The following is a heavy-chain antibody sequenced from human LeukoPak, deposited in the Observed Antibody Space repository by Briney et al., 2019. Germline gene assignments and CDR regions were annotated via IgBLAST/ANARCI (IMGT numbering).Heavy chain of an antibody. J-gene: IGHJ5*02. CDR3: ARDSAVVAAALWFDP. CDR1: GYSFSDYY. V-gene: IGHV1-2*07. CDR2: INPKSSGR. Sequence: ASVKVSCKTSGYSFSDYYIHWVRQAPGQGLEWMGWINPKSSGRNYALKFQGRVTMTKDTSTSTAYLELSSLRSDDTAAYYCARDSAVVAAALWFDPWGQGTLVTVSS. D-gene: IGHD2-15*01.